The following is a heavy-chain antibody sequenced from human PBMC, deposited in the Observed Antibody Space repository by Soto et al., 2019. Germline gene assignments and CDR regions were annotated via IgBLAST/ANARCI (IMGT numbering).Heavy chain of an antibody. CDR2: IYYSGST. CDR1: GGSISSYY. J-gene: IGHJ5*02. CDR3: ARGGYYDFGSGYSNWFDP. V-gene: IGHV4-59*01. Sequence: SETLSLTCTVSGGSISSYYRSWIRQPPGKGLEWIGYIYYSGSTNYNPSLKSRVTISVDTSKNQFSLKLSSVTAADTAVYYCARGGYYDFGSGYSNWFDPWGQGTLVTVSS. D-gene: IGHD3-3*01.